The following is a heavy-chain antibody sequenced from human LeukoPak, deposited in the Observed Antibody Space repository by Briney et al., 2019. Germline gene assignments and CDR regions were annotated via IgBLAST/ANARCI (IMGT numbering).Heavy chain of an antibody. CDR1: GFTFGEYS. Sequence: PGGSLRLSCAASGFTFGEYSFNWVRQAPGKGLEWVSSISSSSSYKYYADSLKGRFTISRDNAKNSLYLQVNSLTAEDTAVYYSARIYHIDTSYHFDFWGHGTLVTVSS. V-gene: IGHV3-21*01. J-gene: IGHJ4*01. D-gene: IGHD2-21*01. CDR3: ARIYHIDTSYHFDF. CDR2: ISSSSSYK.